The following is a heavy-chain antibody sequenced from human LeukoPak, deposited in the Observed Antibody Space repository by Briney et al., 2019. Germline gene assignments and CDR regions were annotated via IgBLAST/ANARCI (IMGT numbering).Heavy chain of an antibody. CDR1: GFDFGAYE. Sequence: GGSLRLSCAASGFDFGAYEMNWVRQAPGKGLEWVAYFAGSDTTKYYADSVRGRFTISRDNAKKSLYLQMNSLRAEGTALYYCTTLGYHLDSWGQGTLVTGSS. D-gene: IGHD3-22*01. CDR3: TTLGYHLDS. CDR2: FAGSDTTK. J-gene: IGHJ4*02. V-gene: IGHV3-48*03.